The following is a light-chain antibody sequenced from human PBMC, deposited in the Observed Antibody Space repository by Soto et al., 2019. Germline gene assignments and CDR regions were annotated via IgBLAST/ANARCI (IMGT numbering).Light chain of an antibody. CDR3: PQANSFPLT. Sequence: DIQMTQSPSSVSASVGDRVSITCRASQGISNWLAWYQQKPGRAPKLLIYTGSSLQSGLPSRFIGTGSGTAFTLTISSLQTEDVATYYWPQANSFPLTFGGGTKVEIK. CDR1: QGISNW. J-gene: IGKJ4*01. CDR2: TGS. V-gene: IGKV1-12*01.